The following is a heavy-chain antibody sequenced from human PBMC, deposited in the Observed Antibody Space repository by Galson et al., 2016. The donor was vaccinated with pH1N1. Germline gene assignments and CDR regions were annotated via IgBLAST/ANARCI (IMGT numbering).Heavy chain of an antibody. V-gene: IGHV1-69*02. CDR3: ARSAAAVGSAFDM. D-gene: IGHD6-13*01. CDR2: ILPILGIA. Sequence: SVKVSCKASGYTFISYTINWVRQAPGQGLEWMGRILPILGIANYAQKFQGRVTITADKSTSTAYMEVISLRSDDTAVYYCARSAAAVGSAFDMWGQGTKVTVSS. CDR1: GYTFISYT. J-gene: IGHJ3*02.